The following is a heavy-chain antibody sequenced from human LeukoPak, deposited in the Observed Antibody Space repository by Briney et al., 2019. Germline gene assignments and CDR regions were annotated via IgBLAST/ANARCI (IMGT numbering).Heavy chain of an antibody. Sequence: GGSLRLSCAASGFTVSSNYMSWVRQAPGKGLEWVSVIYSGGSTYYADSVKGRFTISRDNSKNTLYLQMNSLRAEDTAVYYCARGSKNVDTAMVAKDYWGQGTLVTVSS. CDR2: IYSGGST. V-gene: IGHV3-53*01. D-gene: IGHD5-18*01. CDR1: GFTVSSNY. J-gene: IGHJ4*02. CDR3: ARGSKNVDTAMVAKDY.